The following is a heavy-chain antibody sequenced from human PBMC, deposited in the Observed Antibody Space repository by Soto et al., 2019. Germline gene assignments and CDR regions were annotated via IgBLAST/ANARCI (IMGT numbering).Heavy chain of an antibody. Sequence: QVTLKGSGPVLVKPTETLTLTCTVSGFSLSNARMGVSWIRQPPGKALEWLTHIFSNDEKSYSTSLKSRLTISTYTSKSQVVLTMTNMDPVDTATYYWARIGYSSGWYQLWGQGTLVTVSS. CDR1: GFSLSNARMG. D-gene: IGHD6-19*01. CDR3: ARIGYSSGWYQL. V-gene: IGHV2-26*01. J-gene: IGHJ4*02. CDR2: IFSNDEK.